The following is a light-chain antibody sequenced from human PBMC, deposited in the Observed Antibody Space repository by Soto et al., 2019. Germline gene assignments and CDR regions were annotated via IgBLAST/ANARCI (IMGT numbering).Light chain of an antibody. Sequence: DIQLTQSPSSLSASVGDRVTITCRANQTIHNYLNWYQQTPGRAPKLLIYAASNLRGGVPSRFSGGGSGTDFTLTISSLQPADFATYSCQESFSPLYTFGQGTTLDI. CDR3: QESFSPLYT. CDR1: QTIHNY. J-gene: IGKJ2*01. V-gene: IGKV1-39*01. CDR2: AAS.